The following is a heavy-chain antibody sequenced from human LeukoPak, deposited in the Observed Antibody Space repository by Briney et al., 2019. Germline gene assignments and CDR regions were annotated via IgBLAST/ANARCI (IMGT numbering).Heavy chain of an antibody. J-gene: IGHJ6*03. CDR2: ISSSSSLI. CDR1: GFTFSSYR. V-gene: IGHV3-21*01. D-gene: IGHD4-11*01. CDR3: ARMSSYSNYAYYFMDV. Sequence: PGGSLRLSCAASGFTFSSYRMHWVRQAPGKGLEWVSSISSSSSLIKYADSQKGRFTISRDNAKNSVYLQMNGLRAEDTAVYYCARMSSYSNYAYYFMDVWGKGTTVTVSS.